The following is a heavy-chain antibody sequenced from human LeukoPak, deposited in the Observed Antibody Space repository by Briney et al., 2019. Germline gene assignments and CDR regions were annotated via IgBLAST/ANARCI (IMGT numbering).Heavy chain of an antibody. J-gene: IGHJ6*03. Sequence: GGSLRLSCAASGFTFTTYWMNWVRQAPGKGLEWVANIKKDGSEQYYVDSVKGRFTISRDNAKNSLYLQMNSLRAEDTAVYYCARGSGDYDFWSGYSYYMDVWGKGTTVTVSS. CDR2: IKKDGSEQ. V-gene: IGHV3-7*01. CDR1: GFTFTTYW. D-gene: IGHD3-3*01. CDR3: ARGSGDYDFWSGYSYYMDV.